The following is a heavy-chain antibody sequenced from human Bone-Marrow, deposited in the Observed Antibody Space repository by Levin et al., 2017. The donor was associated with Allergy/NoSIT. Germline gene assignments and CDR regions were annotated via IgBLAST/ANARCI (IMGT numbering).Heavy chain of an antibody. J-gene: IGHJ1*01. D-gene: IGHD2-15*01. V-gene: IGHV4-34*01. Sequence: PSETLSLTCAVYGGSFSGYYWSWIRQPPGKGLEWIGEINHSGSTNYNPSLKSRVTISVDTSKNQFSLNLSSVTAADTAVYYCARGPYCSGGSCYLGFQHWGQGTLVTVSS. CDR2: INHSGST. CDR3: ARGPYCSGGSCYLGFQH. CDR1: GGSFSGYY.